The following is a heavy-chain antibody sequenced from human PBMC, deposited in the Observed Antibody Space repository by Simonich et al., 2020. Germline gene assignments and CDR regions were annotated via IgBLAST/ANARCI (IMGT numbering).Heavy chain of an antibody. CDR2: INHSVSN. V-gene: IGHV4-34*01. J-gene: IGHJ4*02. CDR1: GGSFSGYY. Sequence: QVQLQQWGAGLLKPSENLSLTCAVYGGSFSGYYWGWIRQPPGKRLEWIGEINHSVSNNYNPALKSRVTISVDTSKNQFSLKLSSVTAADTAVYYCARHLQLGPFDYWGQGTLVTVSS. D-gene: IGHD1-1*01. CDR3: ARHLQLGPFDY.